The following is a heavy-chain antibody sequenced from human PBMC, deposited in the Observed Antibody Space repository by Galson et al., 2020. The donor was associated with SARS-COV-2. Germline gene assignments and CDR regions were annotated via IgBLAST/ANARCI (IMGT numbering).Heavy chain of an antibody. Sequence: SETLSLTCTVSGGFISSSRHYWAWIRQPPGKGLQWVGSTYSSGSPYYNPSLNSRVAISVDTSRNQFSLRLTSVTAADTAVYYCARSFDWFDPWGQGTLVTVSS. CDR3: ARSFDWFDP. V-gene: IGHV4-39*01. J-gene: IGHJ5*02. CDR1: GGFISSSRHY. CDR2: TYSSGSP.